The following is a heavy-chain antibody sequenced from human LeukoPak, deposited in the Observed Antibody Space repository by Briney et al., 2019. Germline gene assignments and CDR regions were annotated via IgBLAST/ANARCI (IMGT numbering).Heavy chain of an antibody. CDR1: GFIFSSYW. Sequence: GGSLRLSCAASGFIFSSYWMNWVRQFPGKGLEWVASIKQDGSEEYYVDSVKGRFTISRDNAKNSLYLQMNSLRADDTAVYYCAKSRNFGYDYWGQGTLVTVSS. D-gene: IGHD3-10*01. CDR3: AKSRNFGYDY. V-gene: IGHV3-7*05. J-gene: IGHJ4*02. CDR2: IKQDGSEE.